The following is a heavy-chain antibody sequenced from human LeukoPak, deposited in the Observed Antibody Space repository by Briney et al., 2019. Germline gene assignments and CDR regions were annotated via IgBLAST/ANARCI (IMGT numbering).Heavy chain of an antibody. CDR2: IKPDGSEK. CDR3: ARDKRQAY. V-gene: IGHV3-7*01. Sequence: GGSLRLSCAASGFTFSSNWMSWVRQAPGKGLEWVANIKPDGSEKYYVDSVKGRFTISRDNAKNSLYLQMNSLRAEDTAVFYCARDKRQAYWGQGTLVTVSS. CDR1: GFTFSSNW. J-gene: IGHJ4*02.